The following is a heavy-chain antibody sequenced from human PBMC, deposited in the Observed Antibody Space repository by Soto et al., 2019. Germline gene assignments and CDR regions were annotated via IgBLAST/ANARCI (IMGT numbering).Heavy chain of an antibody. D-gene: IGHD6-19*01. J-gene: IGHJ6*03. V-gene: IGHV1-18*01. CDR1: GYTFTSYA. CDR2: ISAYNGNT. CDR3: ARERAPGRWLEHYYMDV. Sequence: ASVKVSCKASGYTFTSYAMHWVRQAPGQRLEWMGWISAYNGNTNYAQKLQGRVTMTTDTSTSTAYMELRSLRSDDTAVYYCARERAPGRWLEHYYMDVWGKGTTVTVSS.